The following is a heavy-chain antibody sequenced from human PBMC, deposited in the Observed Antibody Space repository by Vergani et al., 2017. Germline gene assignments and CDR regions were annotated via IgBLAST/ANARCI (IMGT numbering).Heavy chain of an antibody. D-gene: IGHD3-3*01. J-gene: IGHJ4*02. CDR2: ISGSSGST. CDR1: GFTFSNFG. CDR3: ARDMRGYYPYYFDY. V-gene: IGHV3-23*04. Sequence: VHLVESGGGVVQPGRSLRLSCAASGFTFSNFGMHWVRQAPGKGLEWVSAISGSSGSTYYADSVKGRFTISRDNSKNTLYLQMNSLRAEDTAVYYCARDMRGYYPYYFDYWGQETLVTVSS.